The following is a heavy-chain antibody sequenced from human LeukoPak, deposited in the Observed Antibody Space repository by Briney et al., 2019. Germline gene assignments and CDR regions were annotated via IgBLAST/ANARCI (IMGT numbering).Heavy chain of an antibody. CDR3: ARFPCSSTSCSKYDY. D-gene: IGHD2-2*01. CDR2: INHSGST. Sequence: AGGSLRLSCAASGFTFSTYALSWVRQPPGKGLEWIGEINHSGSTNYNPSLKSRVTISVDTSKNQFSLKLSSVTAADTAVYYCARFPCSSTSCSKYDYWGQGTLVTVSS. J-gene: IGHJ4*02. CDR1: GFTFSTYA. V-gene: IGHV4-34*01.